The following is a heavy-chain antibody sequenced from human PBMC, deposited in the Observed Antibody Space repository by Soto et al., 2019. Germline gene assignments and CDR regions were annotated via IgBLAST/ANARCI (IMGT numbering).Heavy chain of an antibody. CDR2: IIPIFGTA. V-gene: IGHV1-69*13. CDR3: ASRIVPAAIGGIYGMDV. Sequence: ASVKVSCKASGGTFSSYAISWVRQAPGQGLEWMGGIIPIFGTANYAQKFQGRVTITADESTSTAYMELSSLRSGDTAVYYCASRIVPAAIGGIYGMDVWGQGTTVTVSS. J-gene: IGHJ6*02. CDR1: GGTFSSYA. D-gene: IGHD2-2*02.